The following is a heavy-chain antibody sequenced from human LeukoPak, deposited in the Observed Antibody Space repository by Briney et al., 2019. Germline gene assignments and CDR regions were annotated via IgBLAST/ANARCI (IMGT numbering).Heavy chain of an antibody. CDR2: INHSGST. CDR3: ARELAGYYYYYYGMDV. V-gene: IGHV4-34*01. CDR1: GGSFSGYY. Sequence: PSETLSLTCAVYGGSFSGYYWSWIRQPPGKGQEWIGEINHSGSTNYNPSLKSRATISVDTSKNQFSLKLSSVTAADTAVYYCARELAGYYYYYYGMDVWAEETTVTVSS. D-gene: IGHD6-19*01. J-gene: IGHJ6*04.